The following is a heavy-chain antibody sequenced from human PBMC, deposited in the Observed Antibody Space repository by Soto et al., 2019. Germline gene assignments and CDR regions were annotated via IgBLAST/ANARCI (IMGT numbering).Heavy chain of an antibody. CDR3: ARGALGFDP. J-gene: IGHJ5*02. D-gene: IGHD6-6*01. CDR2: IGTSGDT. CDR1: GFTFSRYD. Sequence: EVQVVKSGGGLVQPGGSLRLSCAASGFTFSRYDMHWVRQATGRGLEWVSGIGTSGDTYYAGSVKGRFTISRENAKNSVYLQMNSLRAGDTAVYYCARGALGFDPWGQGTLVAVSS. V-gene: IGHV3-13*04.